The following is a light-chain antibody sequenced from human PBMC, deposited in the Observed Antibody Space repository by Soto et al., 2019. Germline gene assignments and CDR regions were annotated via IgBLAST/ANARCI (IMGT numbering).Light chain of an antibody. J-gene: IGLJ1*01. CDR1: SGDIGSYNR. V-gene: IGLV2-14*01. Sequence: QSALTQPASVSGAPGQSITISCTGTSGDIGSYNRVSWYQQHPGKAPKLIIYEVTDRPSGVSNRFSGSKSGNTASLTISGLQAEDEAEYYCRSYTNINTRPCVFGTGTKVTVL. CDR2: EVT. CDR3: RSYTNINTRPCV.